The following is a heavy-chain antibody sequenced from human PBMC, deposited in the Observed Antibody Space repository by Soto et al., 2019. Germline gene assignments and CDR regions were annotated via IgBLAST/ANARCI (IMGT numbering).Heavy chain of an antibody. V-gene: IGHV4-34*01. CDR3: ARGPYYDFWSGVFDY. CDR1: GSFSGYY. Sequence: GSFSGYYWSWIRQPPGKGLEWIGEINHSGSTNYNPSLKSRVTISVDPSKNQFSLKLSSVTAADTAVYYCARGPYYDFWSGVFDYWGQGTLVTVSS. D-gene: IGHD3-3*01. J-gene: IGHJ4*02. CDR2: INHSGST.